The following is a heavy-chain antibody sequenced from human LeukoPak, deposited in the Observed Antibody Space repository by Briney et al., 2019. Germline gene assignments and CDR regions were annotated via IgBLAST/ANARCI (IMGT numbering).Heavy chain of an antibody. CDR3: ARGIGSVVILD. D-gene: IGHD3-22*01. V-gene: IGHV4-61*02. CDR2: IYTSGST. CDR1: GGSISSGSYY. Sequence: SSETLSLTCTVSGGSISSGSYYWSWIRQPAGKGLEWIGRIYTSGSTNYNPSLKSRVTISVDTSKNQFSLKLSSVTAADTAVYYCARGIGSVVILDWGQGTLVTVSS. J-gene: IGHJ4*02.